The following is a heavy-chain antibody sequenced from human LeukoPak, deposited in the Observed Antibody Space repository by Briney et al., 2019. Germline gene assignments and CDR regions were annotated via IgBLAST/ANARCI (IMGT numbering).Heavy chain of an antibody. CDR2: ISYDGSNK. V-gene: IGHV3-30*03. CDR3: ARDGTAMVNYYYMDV. D-gene: IGHD5-18*01. J-gene: IGHJ6*03. CDR1: GFTFSSYS. Sequence: GGSLRLSCAASGFTFSSYSMNWVRQAPGKGLEWVAVISYDGSNKYYADSVKGRFTISRDNSKNTLYLQMNSLRAEDTAVYYCARDGTAMVNYYYMDVWGKGTTVTVSS.